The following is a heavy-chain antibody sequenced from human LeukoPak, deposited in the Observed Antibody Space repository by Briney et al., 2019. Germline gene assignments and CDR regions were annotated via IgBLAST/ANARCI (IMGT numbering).Heavy chain of an antibody. CDR1: GGTFSSYA. CDR3: ARGAPYGDYVFGY. V-gene: IGHV1-69*05. CDR2: IIPIFGTA. D-gene: IGHD4-17*01. Sequence: GASVKVSCKASGGTFSSYAISWVRQAPGPGLEWMGGIIPIFGTANYAQKFQGRVTITTDESTSTAYMELSSLRSEDTAVYYCARGAPYGDYVFGYWGQGTLVTVSS. J-gene: IGHJ4*02.